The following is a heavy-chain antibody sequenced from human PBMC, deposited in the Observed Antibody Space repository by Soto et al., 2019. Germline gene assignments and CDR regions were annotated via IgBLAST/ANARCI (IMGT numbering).Heavy chain of an antibody. CDR3: ESYSRGWYDVSY. CDR2: IYYSGST. V-gene: IGHV4-61*01. D-gene: IGHD6-19*01. CDR1: GGSVSSGSYY. Sequence: QVQLQESGPGLVKPSETLSLTCTVSGGSVSSGSYYWSWIRQPPGKGLEWIGYIYYSGSTNYSPSLKSRVTISVDTSKNQFSLKLNSVTAADTAVYYCESYSRGWYDVSYWGQGTLVTVSS. J-gene: IGHJ4*02.